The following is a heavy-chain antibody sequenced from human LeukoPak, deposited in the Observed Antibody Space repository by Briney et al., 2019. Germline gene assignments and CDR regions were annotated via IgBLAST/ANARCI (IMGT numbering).Heavy chain of an antibody. Sequence: GGSLRLPCAASGFTFSSYAMSWVRQAPGKGLEWVSAISGSGGSTYYADSVKGRFTISRDNSKNTLYLQMNSLRAEDTAVYYCAKPLEMATITSFDYWGQGTLVTVSS. CDR1: GFTFSSYA. V-gene: IGHV3-23*01. CDR3: AKPLEMATITSFDY. CDR2: ISGSGGST. J-gene: IGHJ4*02. D-gene: IGHD5-24*01.